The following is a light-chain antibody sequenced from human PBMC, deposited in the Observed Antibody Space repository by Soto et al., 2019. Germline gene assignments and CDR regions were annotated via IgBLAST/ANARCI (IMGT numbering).Light chain of an antibody. Sequence: EIVLTQSPGTLSLSPGERATLSCRASQRVGNNYLAWYQQTPGQAPRLLIYGASNRAAGMPDRFSGSGSGTDFTLTISRLEPEDFAVYYCQQYGSSGTFGQGTKVDIK. V-gene: IGKV3-20*01. CDR2: GAS. CDR1: QRVGNNY. CDR3: QQYGSSGT. J-gene: IGKJ1*01.